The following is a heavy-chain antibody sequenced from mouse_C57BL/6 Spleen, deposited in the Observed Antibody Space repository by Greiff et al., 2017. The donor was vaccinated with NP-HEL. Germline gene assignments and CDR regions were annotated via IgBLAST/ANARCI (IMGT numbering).Heavy chain of an antibody. Sequence: QVQLQQPGAELVKPGASVKMSCKASGYTFTSYWITWVKQRPGQGLEWIGDIYPGSGSTNYNEKFKSKATLTVDTSSSTAYMQLSSLTSEDAAVYYCAVGYYSNSWFADWGQGTLVTVSA. CDR1: GYTFTSYW. D-gene: IGHD2-5*01. J-gene: IGHJ3*01. V-gene: IGHV1-55*01. CDR2: IYPGSGST. CDR3: AVGYYSNSWFAD.